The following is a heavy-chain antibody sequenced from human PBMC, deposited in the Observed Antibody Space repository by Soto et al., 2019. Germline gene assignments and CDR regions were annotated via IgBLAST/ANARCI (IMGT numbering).Heavy chain of an antibody. D-gene: IGHD1-26*01. CDR1: GFTFSSYA. CDR3: AKSPRGAGVGTFDY. Sequence: PGGSLRLSCAASGFTFSSYAMSWVRQAPGKGLEWVSAISGSGGSTYYADSVKGRFTIPRDNSKNTLYLQMNSLRAEDTAVYYCAKSPRGAGVGTFDYWGQGTLVTVSS. V-gene: IGHV3-23*01. J-gene: IGHJ4*02. CDR2: ISGSGGST.